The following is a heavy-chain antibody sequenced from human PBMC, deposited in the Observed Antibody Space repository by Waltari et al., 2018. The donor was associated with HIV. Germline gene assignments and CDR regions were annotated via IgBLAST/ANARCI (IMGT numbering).Heavy chain of an antibody. CDR3: AKYLDCSGTSCYTPYFDY. CDR2: ITGSGGGK. Sequence: EVQLLESGGGLVQPGGSLRLSCAASGFIFSSYAMSWVRQAPGKGLEWVSAITGSGGGKYYADSVKGRFTFSRDNSQNTLYLQMNSLRAEDTAVYYCAKYLDCSGTSCYTPYFDYWGQGTLVTVSP. D-gene: IGHD2-2*02. J-gene: IGHJ4*02. CDR1: GFIFSSYA. V-gene: IGHV3-23*01.